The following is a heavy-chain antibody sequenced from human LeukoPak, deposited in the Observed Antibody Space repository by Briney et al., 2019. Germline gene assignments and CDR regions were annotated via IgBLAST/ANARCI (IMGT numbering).Heavy chain of an antibody. J-gene: IGHJ4*02. CDR3: ARDSVGATNYFDY. CDR1: GFTFGSYG. CDR2: ISNDGSDK. D-gene: IGHD1-26*01. V-gene: IGHV3-30*03. Sequence: GGSLRLSCAASGFTFGSYGMHWVRQAPGKGLEWAAVISNDGSDKHYADSVKGRFTISRDNSKNTLYLQMNSLRAEDTAVYYCARDSVGATNYFDYWGQGTLVTVSS.